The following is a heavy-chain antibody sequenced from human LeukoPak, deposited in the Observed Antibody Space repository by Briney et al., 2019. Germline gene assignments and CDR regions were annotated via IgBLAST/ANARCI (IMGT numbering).Heavy chain of an antibody. J-gene: IGHJ3*02. CDR3: ARGFPFAFDI. Sequence: VGSLRLSCAASGFTFSSYSMNWVRQAPGKGLEWVSSISSSSSYIYYADSVKGRFTISRDNAKNSLYLQMNSLRAEDTAVYYCARGFPFAFDIWGQGTMVTVSS. CDR2: ISSSSSYI. CDR1: GFTFSSYS. V-gene: IGHV3-21*01. D-gene: IGHD2-21*01.